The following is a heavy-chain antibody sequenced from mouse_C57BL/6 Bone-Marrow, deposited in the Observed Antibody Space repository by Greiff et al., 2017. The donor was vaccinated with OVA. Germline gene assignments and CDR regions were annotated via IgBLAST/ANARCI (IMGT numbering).Heavy chain of an antibody. CDR3: VLGFNWFAY. CDR2: IRSKSNNYAT. Sequence: EVNVVESGGGLVQPKGSLKLSCAASGFSFNTYAMNWVRQAPGKGLEWVARIRSKSNNYATYYADSVKDRFTISRDDSESMLYLQMNNLKTEDTAMYYCVLGFNWFAYWGQGTLVTVSA. D-gene: IGHD3-3*01. V-gene: IGHV10-1*01. J-gene: IGHJ3*01. CDR1: GFSFNTYA.